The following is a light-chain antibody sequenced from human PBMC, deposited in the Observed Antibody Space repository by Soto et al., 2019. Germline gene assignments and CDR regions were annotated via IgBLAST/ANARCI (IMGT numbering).Light chain of an antibody. CDR1: SSDVGGYNY. Sequence: QSALTQPASVSGSPGQSITISCTGTSSDVGGYNYVSWYQQHPGKAPKLMIYEVSNRPSGVSNRFSGSKSGNTASLTISGLQAEDEADYYCSSYTSSSTPYVVFGGGTQLTFL. CDR2: EVS. V-gene: IGLV2-14*01. J-gene: IGLJ2*01. CDR3: SSYTSSSTPYVV.